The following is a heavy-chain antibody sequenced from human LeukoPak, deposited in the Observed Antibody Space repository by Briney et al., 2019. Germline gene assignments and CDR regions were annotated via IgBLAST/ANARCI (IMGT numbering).Heavy chain of an antibody. J-gene: IGHJ4*02. D-gene: IGHD4-17*01. CDR3: ARAVNPIHFDY. V-gene: IGHV3-7*01. Sequence: GGPLRLSCAASGFTFSSYWMSWVRQAPGKGLEWVANIKQDGSEKYYVDSVKGRFTISRDNAKNSLYLQMNSLRAEDTAVYYCARAVNPIHFDYWGQGTLVTVSS. CDR1: GFTFSSYW. CDR2: IKQDGSEK.